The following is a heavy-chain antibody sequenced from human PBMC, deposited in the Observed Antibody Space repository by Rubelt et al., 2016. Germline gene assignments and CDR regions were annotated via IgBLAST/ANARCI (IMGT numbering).Heavy chain of an antibody. CDR3: ARRQQLGPFDY. J-gene: IGHJ4*02. Sequence: QVQLVQSGAEVKKPGSSVKVSCTASGGTFRSYAISWLRQAPGQGLEWMGGLIPIFGTATYAQKFQGRVTIIADESTSTSYMELSSLRSEDTAVYYCARRQQLGPFDYWGQGTLVTVSS. V-gene: IGHV1-69*01. D-gene: IGHD6-13*01. CDR1: GGTFRSYA. CDR2: LIPIFGTA.